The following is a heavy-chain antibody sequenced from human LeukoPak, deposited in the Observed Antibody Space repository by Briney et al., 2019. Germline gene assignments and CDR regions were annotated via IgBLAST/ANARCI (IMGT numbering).Heavy chain of an antibody. V-gene: IGHV3-20*01. Sequence: LGGSLRLSCAASGFTFDDYGMSWVRQAPGKGLEWVSGINWNGGSTGYADSVKGRFTISRDNAKNSLYLQMNSLRAEDTALYHCARVQNVVVPAAPRDYYYYMDVWGKGTTVTVSS. J-gene: IGHJ6*03. CDR2: INWNGGST. CDR1: GFTFDDYG. D-gene: IGHD2-2*01. CDR3: ARVQNVVVPAAPRDYYYYMDV.